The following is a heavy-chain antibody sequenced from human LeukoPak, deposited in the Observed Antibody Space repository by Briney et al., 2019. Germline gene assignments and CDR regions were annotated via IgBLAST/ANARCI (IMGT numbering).Heavy chain of an antibody. CDR1: GFTFSSYG. Sequence: PGRSLRLSCAASGFTFSSYGVHWVRQAPGKGLEWVGRIKSKTDGGTTDYAAPVKGRFTISRDDSKNTLYLQMNSLKTEDTAVYYCTTDGLKQGWNYQYFDYWGQGTLATVSS. D-gene: IGHD1-7*01. CDR3: TTDGLKQGWNYQYFDY. CDR2: IKSKTDGGTT. V-gene: IGHV3-15*01. J-gene: IGHJ4*02.